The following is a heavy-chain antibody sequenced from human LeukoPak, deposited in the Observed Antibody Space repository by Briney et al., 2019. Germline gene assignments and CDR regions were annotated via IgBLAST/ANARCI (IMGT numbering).Heavy chain of an antibody. CDR1: ADSFSSHY. J-gene: IGHJ3*02. CDR3: ARDLVTVTKGFDI. CDR2: ISYIGST. Sequence: SETLSLTCAVSADSFSSHYWTWIRQPPGKGLEWIGYISYIGSTNYNPSLKSRVTISIDTSKNQFSLKLSSVTAADTAVYYCARDLVTVTKGFDIWGQGTMVTVS. V-gene: IGHV4-59*11. D-gene: IGHD4-17*01.